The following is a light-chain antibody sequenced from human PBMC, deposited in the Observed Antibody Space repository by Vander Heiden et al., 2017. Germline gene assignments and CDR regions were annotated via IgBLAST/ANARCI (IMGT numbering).Light chain of an antibody. CDR2: DAS. CDR1: QGVSAS. CDR3: QHRSDWPLT. Sequence: EIALTPSPASLSVSPGERATLSCRASQGVSASLAWYQQRPGQAPRLLIYDASSRASGIPARFSGSGSGTDFTLTISSLEPEDFAVYYCQHRSDWPLTFGGGTKVEIK. V-gene: IGKV3-11*01. J-gene: IGKJ4*01.